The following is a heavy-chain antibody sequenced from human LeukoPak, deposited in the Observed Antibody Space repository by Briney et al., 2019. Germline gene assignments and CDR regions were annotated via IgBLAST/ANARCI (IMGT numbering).Heavy chain of an antibody. J-gene: IGHJ3*02. Sequence: PGGSLRLSCAASGFTFSSYAMHWVPQAPGKGLGGVAYIQFDGSYKDHADSVKGRFTISRDNYKNTLYLKMNSLRAEDTAVYYCAKVVVPPAQHDAFDIWGQGTMVTVSS. CDR3: AKVVVPPAQHDAFDI. CDR2: IQFDGSYK. CDR1: GFTFSSYA. D-gene: IGHD1-14*01. V-gene: IGHV3-30*04.